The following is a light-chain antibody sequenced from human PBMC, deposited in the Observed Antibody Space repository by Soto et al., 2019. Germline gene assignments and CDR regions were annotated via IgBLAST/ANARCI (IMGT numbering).Light chain of an antibody. CDR2: DAS. CDR1: QTINTR. CDR3: HGYNSRSGT. V-gene: IGKV1-5*01. Sequence: DIQMTQSPSTLSASVGDRTTITCRASQTINTRLAWYQRKPGKAPRLLIYDASSSGSGAPPRFSGSGSGAEAALTCSSLQTDGLASDYSHGYNSRSGTFGQGTKVEIK. J-gene: IGKJ1*01.